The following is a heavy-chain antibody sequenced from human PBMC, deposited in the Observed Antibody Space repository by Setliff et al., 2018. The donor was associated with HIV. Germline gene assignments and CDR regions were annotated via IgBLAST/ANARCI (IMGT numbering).Heavy chain of an antibody. J-gene: IGHJ3*02. CDR1: GGSISRSNW. Sequence: PSKTLSLPCAVPGGSISRSNWWSWVRQPPGKGLEWIGEIYHSGNTNYNPSLKSRVTVSVDKSKNQFSLKLSSVTAADTAVYYCARRGGSFPHDAFDIWGQGTMVTVSS. CDR3: ARRGGSFPHDAFDI. D-gene: IGHD1-26*01. CDR2: IYHSGNT. V-gene: IGHV4-4*02.